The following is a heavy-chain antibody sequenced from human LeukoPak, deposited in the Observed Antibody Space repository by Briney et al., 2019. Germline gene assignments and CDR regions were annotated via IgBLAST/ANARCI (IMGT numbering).Heavy chain of an antibody. D-gene: IGHD4-17*01. CDR3: ARDGGFDYDDAFDI. CDR1: GGSISSGGYS. Sequence: PSQTLSLTCAVSGGSISSGGYSWSWIRQPPGKGLEWIGYIYHSGSTYYNPSLKSRVTISVDRSKNQFSLKLSSVTAADTAVYYCARDGGFDYDDAFDIWGQGTMVTVSS. CDR2: IYHSGST. V-gene: IGHV4-30-2*01. J-gene: IGHJ3*02.